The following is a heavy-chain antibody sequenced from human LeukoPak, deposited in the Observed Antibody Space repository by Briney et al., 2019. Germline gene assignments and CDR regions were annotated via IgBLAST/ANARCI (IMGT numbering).Heavy chain of an antibody. CDR3: ARVEIAVAPPDY. CDR2: ISSSGIYI. Sequence: GGSLRLSCAASGFPINSYTMNWVRQAPGKGLEWVSSISSSGIYIYYADSVKGRFTISRDNAENSLYLQMNSLRAEDTAVYYCARVEIAVAPPDYWGQGTLVTVSS. J-gene: IGHJ4*02. V-gene: IGHV3-21*04. D-gene: IGHD6-19*01. CDR1: GFPINSYT.